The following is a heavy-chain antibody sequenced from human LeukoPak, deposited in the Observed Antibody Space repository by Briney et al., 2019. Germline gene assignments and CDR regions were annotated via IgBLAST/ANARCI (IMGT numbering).Heavy chain of an antibody. J-gene: IGHJ4*02. CDR2: ISGVGGST. CDR3: AKGAQWQLDY. Sequence: SGGPLRLSCAASGFTFDDYAMHWVRQAPGKGLEWVSLISGVGGSTFYADSVKGRFTISRDNSKISLYLQMNSLRTEDTALYYCAKGAQWQLDYWGQGTLVSVSS. CDR1: GFTFDDYA. V-gene: IGHV3-43*02. D-gene: IGHD6-19*01.